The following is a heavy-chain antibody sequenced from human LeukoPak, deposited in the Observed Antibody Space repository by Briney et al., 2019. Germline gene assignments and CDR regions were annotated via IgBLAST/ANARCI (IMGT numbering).Heavy chain of an antibody. D-gene: IGHD3-10*01. V-gene: IGHV3-21*01. CDR2: ISSSSNYI. CDR1: GFSFSSYS. J-gene: IGHJ4*02. Sequence: GGSLRLSCAASGFSFSSYSMKWVRQAPGKGLEWVSSISSSSNYIYYADSVKGRFTISRDNSKNTLYLEMNRLRPEDTALYYCAKAGASGSGPIDSWGQGTPVIVSS. CDR3: AKAGASGSGPIDS.